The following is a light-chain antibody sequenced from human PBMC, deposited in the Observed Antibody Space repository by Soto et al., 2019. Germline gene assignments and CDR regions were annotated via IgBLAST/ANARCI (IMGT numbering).Light chain of an antibody. V-gene: IGKV3-20*01. J-gene: IGKJ1*01. Sequence: EIVLTHSRDTLSLSPWESATLSCRASQSARSSYLAWYQQTPGQPPRLLIFAASSRATGIPDRVSGSGSGTDFSLTISRLEAEDFAVYYCQQYGSSPRTFGQGTKVDIK. CDR1: QSARSSY. CDR3: QQYGSSPRT. CDR2: AAS.